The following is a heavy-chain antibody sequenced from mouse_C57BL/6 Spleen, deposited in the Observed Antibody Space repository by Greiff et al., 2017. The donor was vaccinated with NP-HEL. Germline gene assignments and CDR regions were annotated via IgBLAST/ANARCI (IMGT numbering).Heavy chain of an antibody. V-gene: IGHV1-53*01. J-gene: IGHJ2*01. D-gene: IGHD1-1*01. CDR2: INPSNGGT. CDR3: ARITTVVDFDY. CDR1: GYTFTSYW. Sequence: QVHVKQPGTELVKPGASVKLSCKASGYTFTSYWMHWVKQRPGQGLEWIGNINPSNGGTNYNEKFKSKATLTVDKSSSTAYMQLSSLTSEDSAVYYCARITTVVDFDYWGQGTTLTVSS.